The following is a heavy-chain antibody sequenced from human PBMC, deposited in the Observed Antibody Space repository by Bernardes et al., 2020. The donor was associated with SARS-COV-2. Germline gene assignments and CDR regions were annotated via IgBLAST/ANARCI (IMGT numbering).Heavy chain of an antibody. V-gene: IGHV1-69*13. CDR3: ARSGTYPDAFDI. Sequence: SVKVSCKTSGHTFTSYEVIWVRQAPGQGLECMGGIIPFSGTTNYAQNFQGRVTIAAEESTSTVYMELSSLRSEDTAMYYCARSGTYPDAFDIWGQGTMVTVSS. CDR1: GHTFTSYE. D-gene: IGHD1-26*01. J-gene: IGHJ3*02. CDR2: IIPFSGTT.